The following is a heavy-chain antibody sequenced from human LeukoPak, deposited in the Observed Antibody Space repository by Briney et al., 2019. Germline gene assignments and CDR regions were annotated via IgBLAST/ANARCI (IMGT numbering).Heavy chain of an antibody. J-gene: IGHJ4*02. Sequence: GASVKVSCKASGYTFTSYGISRVRQAPGQGLEWMGWISAYNGNTNYAQKLQGRVTMTTDTSTSTAYMELRSLRSDDTAVYYCARVPIYSSGWYYGYWGQGTLVTVSS. CDR3: ARVPIYSSGWYYGY. V-gene: IGHV1-18*04. D-gene: IGHD6-19*01. CDR1: GYTFTSYG. CDR2: ISAYNGNT.